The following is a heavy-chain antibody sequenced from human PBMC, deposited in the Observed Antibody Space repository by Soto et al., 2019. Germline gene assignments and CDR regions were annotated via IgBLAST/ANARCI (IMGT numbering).Heavy chain of an antibody. CDR1: GFTFSSYG. D-gene: IGHD3-22*01. Sequence: GGSLRLSCAASGFTFSSYGMHWVRQAPGKGLEWVAIISYDGNYKRHADSVKGRFTISRDNSKNTLYLQMNSLRAEDTAVYYCGKVSTYYYDSTFDFWGQGTLVTVSS. V-gene: IGHV3-30*18. CDR3: GKVSTYYYDSTFDF. CDR2: ISYDGNYK. J-gene: IGHJ4*02.